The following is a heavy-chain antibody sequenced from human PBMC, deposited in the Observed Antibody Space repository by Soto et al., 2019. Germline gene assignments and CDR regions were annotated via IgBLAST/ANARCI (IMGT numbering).Heavy chain of an antibody. CDR2: IYYSGST. CDR3: ARSYGSSWYMTFDY. D-gene: IGHD6-13*01. Sequence: SETLSLTCTVSGGSISSGNYYWSWIRQHPGKGLEWIGYIYYSGSTSYNPSLKSRVTISVDTSKNHFSLKLSSVTAADTAVYYCARSYGSSWYMTFDYWGQGTLVTVSS. CDR1: GGSISSGNYY. J-gene: IGHJ4*02. V-gene: IGHV4-31*03.